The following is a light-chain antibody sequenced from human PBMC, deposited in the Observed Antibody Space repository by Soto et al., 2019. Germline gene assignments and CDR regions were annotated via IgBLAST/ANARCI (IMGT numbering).Light chain of an antibody. V-gene: IGKV1-5*01. Sequence: DVQMTQSPSTLSASVGDRVTITCRTSQSISRWLAWYQQIPGKAPKLRIYDASTLESGVPSRLSGSGFWTAFTLTTSSLNASDFATYYGQQYNSYLRTFGQGTKVVVK. CDR2: DAS. CDR1: QSISRW. J-gene: IGKJ1*01. CDR3: QQYNSYLRT.